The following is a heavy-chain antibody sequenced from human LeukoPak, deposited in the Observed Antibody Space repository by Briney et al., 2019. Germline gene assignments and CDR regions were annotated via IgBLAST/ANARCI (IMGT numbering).Heavy chain of an antibody. V-gene: IGHV1-24*01. Sequence: GASVKVSCKVSGYTLTELSMHWVRQAPGKGLEWMGGFDPEDGETIYAQKFQGRVTMTEDTSTDTAYMELSSLRSEDTAVYYCATDLRYCGGDCYSGALDYWGQGTLVTVSS. CDR2: FDPEDGET. J-gene: IGHJ4*02. CDR3: ATDLRYCGGDCYSGALDY. CDR1: GYTLTELS. D-gene: IGHD2-21*02.